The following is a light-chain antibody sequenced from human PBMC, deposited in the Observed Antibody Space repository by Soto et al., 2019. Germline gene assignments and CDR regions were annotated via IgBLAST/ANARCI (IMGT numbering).Light chain of an antibody. CDR3: QQYHWAPDT. Sequence: EIVLTQSPGTLSLSPGERATLSCRASQIVGGDTLAWFQQRPGQAPRRVIYGASNRAAGIPDRFSGSGSGTDFTLTVSRLEPEDFAMYYCQQYHWAPDTCGQGTRLEMK. J-gene: IGKJ5*01. CDR1: QIVGGDT. V-gene: IGKV3-20*01. CDR2: GAS.